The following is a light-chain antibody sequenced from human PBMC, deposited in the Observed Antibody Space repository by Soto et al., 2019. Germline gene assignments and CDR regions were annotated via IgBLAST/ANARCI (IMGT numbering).Light chain of an antibody. Sequence: QSVVSQPRSESGSPGQSVAISSTGTSSDVGGYNYVSWYQQLPGKAPKLMIYDVSKRPSGVPDRFSGSKSGNSASLTVSGLQAADEADYYCSSYAGTHIVFGTGTKVTVL. J-gene: IGLJ1*01. CDR2: DVS. CDR1: SSDVGGYNY. V-gene: IGLV2-8*01. CDR3: SSYAGTHIV.